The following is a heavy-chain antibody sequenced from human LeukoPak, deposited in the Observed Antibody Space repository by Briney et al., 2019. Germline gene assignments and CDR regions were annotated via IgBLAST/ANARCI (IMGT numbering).Heavy chain of an antibody. V-gene: IGHV3-15*01. J-gene: IGHJ4*02. D-gene: IGHD2-15*01. CDR1: GVTVSNTW. Sequence: GGPLRLSCTASGVTVSNTWMSWVRQAPGKGLEWVGLFTSRSAGGTIHYAAPVQGRFTILAEDSKNTWYLQMNGLQIEGTGIYYCTTGGGTMDFWGQGTLVTVSS. CDR2: FTSRSAGGTI. CDR3: TTGGGTMDF.